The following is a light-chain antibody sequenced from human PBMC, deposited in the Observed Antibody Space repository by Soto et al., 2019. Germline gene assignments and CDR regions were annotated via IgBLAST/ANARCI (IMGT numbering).Light chain of an antibody. CDR2: WAS. J-gene: IGKJ2*01. Sequence: DVVMTQSPDSLAVSLGERATINCKSSQSVLYSSNNQNYLAWYQHKPGQPPKLLIHWASTRGPGVPDRFSGSGSVTDFTLTISSLQAEDVAVYYCQQYYSVPYTFGQGTNLEIK. CDR3: QQYYSVPYT. CDR1: QSVLYSSNNQNY. V-gene: IGKV4-1*01.